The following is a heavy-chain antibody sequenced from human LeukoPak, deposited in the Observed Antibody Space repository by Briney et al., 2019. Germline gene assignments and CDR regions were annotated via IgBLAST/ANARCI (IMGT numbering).Heavy chain of an antibody. CDR2: INHSGST. Sequence: SETLSLTCAVYGGSFSGYYWSWIRQPPGKGLEWIGEINHSGSTNYNPSLESRVTISVDTSKNQFSLKLSSVTAADTAVYYCARGLRVPIVVVPAAAPYYFDYWGQGTLVTVSS. J-gene: IGHJ4*02. CDR1: GGSFSGYY. CDR3: ARGLRVPIVVVPAAAPYYFDY. D-gene: IGHD2-2*01. V-gene: IGHV4-34*01.